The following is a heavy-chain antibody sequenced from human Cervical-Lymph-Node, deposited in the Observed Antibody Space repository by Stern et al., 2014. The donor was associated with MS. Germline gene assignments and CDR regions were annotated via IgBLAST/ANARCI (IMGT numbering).Heavy chain of an antibody. Sequence: VQLLESGGGLVKPGGSLRLSCAASGFTFSRYSMNWVRQAPGKGLEWVSSISSSGSFIYYADSVKGRFTISRDNAKNSLYLQMNSLRAEDTALYYCARVNEGFWYLDLWGRGTLVTASS. CDR2: ISSSGSFI. J-gene: IGHJ2*01. V-gene: IGHV3-21*01. CDR1: GFTFSRYS. CDR3: ARVNEGFWYLDL.